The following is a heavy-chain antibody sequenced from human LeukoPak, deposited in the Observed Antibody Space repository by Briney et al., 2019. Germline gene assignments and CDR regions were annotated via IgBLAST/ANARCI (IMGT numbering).Heavy chain of an antibody. CDR2: ISYDGSNK. Sequence: GGSLRLSCAASGFTFGSYAMHWVRQAPGKGLEWVAVISYDGSNKYYADSVKGRFTISRDNSKNTLYLQMNSLRAEDTAVYYCAREGIAAARIRNWFDPWGQGTLVTVSS. D-gene: IGHD6-13*01. CDR3: AREGIAAARIRNWFDP. V-gene: IGHV3-30-3*01. J-gene: IGHJ5*02. CDR1: GFTFGSYA.